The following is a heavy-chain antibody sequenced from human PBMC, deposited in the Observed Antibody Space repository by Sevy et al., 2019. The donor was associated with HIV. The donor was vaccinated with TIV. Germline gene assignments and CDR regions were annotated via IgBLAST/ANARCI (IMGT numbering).Heavy chain of an antibody. D-gene: IGHD3-10*01. J-gene: IGHJ5*02. V-gene: IGHV3-30*18. CDR2: ISYDGSNK. CDR1: GFTFSSYG. Sequence: GGSLRLSCAASGFTFSSYGMHWVRQAPGKGLEWVAVISYDGSNKYYADSAEGRFTISRDNSKNTLYLQMNSLEAEDTAVYYCAKDQGVLLWFGEKGNWFDPWGQGTLVTVSS. CDR3: AKDQGVLLWFGEKGNWFDP.